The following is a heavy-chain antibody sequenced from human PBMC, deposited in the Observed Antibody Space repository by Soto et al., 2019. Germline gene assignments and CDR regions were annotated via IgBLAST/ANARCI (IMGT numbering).Heavy chain of an antibody. CDR2: INDDGIST. J-gene: IGHJ4*02. CDR1: GFTFSMYW. CDR3: TRGPRSTSTGTGAF. Sequence: GGSLSLSCAASGFTFSMYWMHWVRQVPGKGPEWVSRINDDGISTNYADSVKGRFTISRDNAKNTLYLQMNALRVEDTAVYYCTRGPRSTSTGTGAFWGQGTLVTVSS. D-gene: IGHD1-1*01. V-gene: IGHV3-74*01.